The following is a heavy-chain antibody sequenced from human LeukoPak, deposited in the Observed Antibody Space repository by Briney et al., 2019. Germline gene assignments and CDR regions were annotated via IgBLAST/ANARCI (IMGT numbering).Heavy chain of an antibody. J-gene: IGHJ5*02. CDR1: GETFSGFY. D-gene: IGHD3-9*01. V-gene: IGHV4-34*01. CDR3: ARARRAHHYDILTGYSNWFDP. CDR2: INHSGTT. Sequence: SETLSLTCAVYGETFSGFYWTWVRQTPGKGLEWIGDINHSGTTNYNPSLQSRVTISADTSKNQFSLKLSSVTAADTAVYYCARARRAHHYDILTGYSNWFDPWGQGTLVTVSS.